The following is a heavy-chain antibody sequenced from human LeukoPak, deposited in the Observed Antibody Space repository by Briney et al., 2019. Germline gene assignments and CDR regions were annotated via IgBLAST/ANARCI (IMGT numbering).Heavy chain of an antibody. CDR2: ITNSGSPL. CDR1: GFTFSDTN. J-gene: IGHJ4*02. Sequence: GGSLRLSCAASGFTFSDTNMSWFRQAPGKGLEWVSFITNSGSPLSYADSVKGRFTISRDNGKNSMYLRMDSLRVDDTAVYYCARDLSGPSVYWGQGTLVTVSS. V-gene: IGHV3-11*04. D-gene: IGHD2-15*01. CDR3: ARDLSGPSVY.